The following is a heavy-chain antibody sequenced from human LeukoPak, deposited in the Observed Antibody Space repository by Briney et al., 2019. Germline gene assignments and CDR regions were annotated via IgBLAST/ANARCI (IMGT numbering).Heavy chain of an antibody. Sequence: GGSLRLSCAASGFTFSSYWMTWVRQAPGKGLEWVANIKRDGSGGHYMDSVEGRFTISRDNAKNSLFLQMNSLRAEDTAVYYCARDLSDDYSLDYWGQGTLVSVSS. CDR3: ARDLSDDYSLDY. CDR2: IKRDGSGG. V-gene: IGHV3-7*01. CDR1: GFTFSSYW. D-gene: IGHD3-16*01. J-gene: IGHJ4*02.